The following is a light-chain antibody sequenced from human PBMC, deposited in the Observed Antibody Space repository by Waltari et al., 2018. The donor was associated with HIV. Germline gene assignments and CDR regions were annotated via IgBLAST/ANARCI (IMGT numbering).Light chain of an antibody. CDR3: SSYTATSTLYV. Sequence: QPTRTEPATVSGSAGQSVTIPRTGISSDIAGYKYFSRYQQHPGKAPKPLIYDVSNRPSGVSHRFSGSKSANSASLTISGLQAEDEADYYCSSYTATSTLYVFGTGTKVTV. CDR1: SSDIAGYKY. CDR2: DVS. V-gene: IGLV2-14*03. J-gene: IGLJ1*01.